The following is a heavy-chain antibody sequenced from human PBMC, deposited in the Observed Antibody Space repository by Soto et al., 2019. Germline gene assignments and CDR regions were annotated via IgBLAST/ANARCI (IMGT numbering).Heavy chain of an antibody. D-gene: IGHD2-2*01. V-gene: IGHV3-7*01. CDR3: VRDVGFDYAN. Sequence: EVQLVESGGALVQPGGSLRISCVVSGFNFRGYWMSWVRKAPGKGLEWVATMNEDGSEIYYVGSVKGRFAISRDNDENFLHLQMNYVSADYTGVYFCVRDVGFDYANWGQGTLVTVSS. J-gene: IGHJ4*02. CDR1: GFNFRGYW. CDR2: MNEDGSEI.